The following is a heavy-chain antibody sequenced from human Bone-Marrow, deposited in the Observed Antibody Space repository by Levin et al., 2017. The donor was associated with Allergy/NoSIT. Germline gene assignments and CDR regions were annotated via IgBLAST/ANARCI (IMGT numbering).Heavy chain of an antibody. V-gene: IGHV4-38-2*02. J-gene: IGHJ6*03. Sequence: LSQTLSLTCAVSGYSISSDYYWGWIRQPPGTGLEWIGNIYETGSTKYNPSLKSRVTISVDTSKNQFSLQLNSVTAADTAVYFCAREYYMDVWGKGTTVTVSS. CDR3: AREYYMDV. CDR1: GYSISSDYY. CDR2: IYETGST.